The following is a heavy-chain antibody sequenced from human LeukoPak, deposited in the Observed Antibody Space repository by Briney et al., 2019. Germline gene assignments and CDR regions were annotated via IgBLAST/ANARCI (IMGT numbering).Heavy chain of an antibody. Sequence: SEPLSLTCTVSGGSISSYYWSWIRQPPGKGLEWIGYIYYSGSTHYNPSLKSRVTISVDTSKNQFSLRLSSVTAADTAVYYCARVRLEYYFDYWGQGTLVTVSS. CDR1: GGSISSYY. V-gene: IGHV4-59*01. D-gene: IGHD1-1*01. J-gene: IGHJ4*02. CDR2: IYYSGST. CDR3: ARVRLEYYFDY.